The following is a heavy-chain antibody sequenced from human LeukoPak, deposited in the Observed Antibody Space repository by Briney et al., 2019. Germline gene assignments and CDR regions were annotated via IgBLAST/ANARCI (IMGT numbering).Heavy chain of an antibody. CDR3: ARDHTMIVVVITLDY. D-gene: IGHD3-22*01. J-gene: IGHJ4*02. V-gene: IGHV3-30*04. CDR2: ISYDGSNK. Sequence: GGSPRLSCAASGFTFSSYAMHWVRQAPGKGLEWVAVISYDGSNKYYADSVKGRFTISRDNSKNTLYLQMNSLRAEDTAVYYCARDHTMIVVVITLDYWGQGTLVTVSS. CDR1: GFTFSSYA.